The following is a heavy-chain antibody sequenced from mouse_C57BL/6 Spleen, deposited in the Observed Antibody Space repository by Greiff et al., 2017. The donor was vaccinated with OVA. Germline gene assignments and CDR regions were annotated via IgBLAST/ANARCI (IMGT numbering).Heavy chain of an antibody. D-gene: IGHD2-1*01. Sequence: ESGPGLVKPSQSLSLTCSVTGYSITSGYYWHWIRQFPGNKLEWMGYISYDGSNNYNPSLKKRISITRDTSKNQFFLKLNSVTTEDTATYYCARDPSYGNYEGGAMDYWGQGTSVTVSS. J-gene: IGHJ4*01. CDR2: ISYDGSN. CDR1: GYSITSGYY. CDR3: ARDPSYGNYEGGAMDY. V-gene: IGHV3-6*01.